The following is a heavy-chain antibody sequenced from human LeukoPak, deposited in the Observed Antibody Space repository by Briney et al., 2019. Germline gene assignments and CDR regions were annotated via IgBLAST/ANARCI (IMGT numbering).Heavy chain of an antibody. D-gene: IGHD6-19*01. V-gene: IGHV4-59*01. CDR2: IYYSGST. CDR1: GGSISNYH. CDR3: ARETTYSSGWYKFDY. J-gene: IGHJ4*02. Sequence: KPSETLSLTCTVSGGSISNYHWSWIRQPPGKGLEWIGYIYYSGSTNYNPSLKSRVTISVDTSKNQFSLKLSSVTAADTAVYYCARETTYSSGWYKFDYWGQGTLVTVSS.